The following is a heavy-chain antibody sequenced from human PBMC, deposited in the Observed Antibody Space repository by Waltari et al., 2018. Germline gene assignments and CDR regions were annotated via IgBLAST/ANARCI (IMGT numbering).Heavy chain of an antibody. D-gene: IGHD3-10*01. CDR3: ARDYYGSGSCDY. CDR2: IYTSGST. J-gene: IGHJ4*02. CDR1: VGSICGVY. V-gene: IGHV4-4*07. Sequence: QVQLQGSGPGLVKPSETLSLTCALSVGSICGVYSSWIGQPAGKGREWSGRIYTSGSTNYNPSLNSRVTMSVDTSKNQFSLKLSSVTAADTAVYYCARDYYGSGSCDYWGQGTLVTVSS.